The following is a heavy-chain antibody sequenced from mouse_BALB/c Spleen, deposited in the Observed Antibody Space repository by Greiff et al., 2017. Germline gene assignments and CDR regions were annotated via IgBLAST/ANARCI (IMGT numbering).Heavy chain of an antibody. Sequence: VKLVESGPGLVAPSQSLSITCTVSGFSLTSYGVHWVRQPPGKGLEWLGVIWAGGSTNYNSALMSRLSISKDNSKSQVFLKMNSLQTDDTAMYYCARDERTMITTYAMDYWGQGTSVTVSS. D-gene: IGHD2-4*01. CDR3: ARDERTMITTYAMDY. CDR1: GFSLTSYG. J-gene: IGHJ4*01. V-gene: IGHV2-9*02. CDR2: IWAGGST.